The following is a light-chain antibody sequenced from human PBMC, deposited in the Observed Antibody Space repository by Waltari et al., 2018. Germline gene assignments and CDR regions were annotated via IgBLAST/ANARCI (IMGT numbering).Light chain of an antibody. CDR1: QSVSRA. CDR2: GAS. V-gene: IGKV3-20*01. Sequence: DIVLTQSPGTLSLSPGERATLSCRASQSVSRALAWYQQKPGQAPRLLIYGASNRATGIPDRFSGGGSGTDFSLTISSLEPEDFAVYYCQHYLRLPATFGQGTKVEIK. J-gene: IGKJ1*01. CDR3: QHYLRLPAT.